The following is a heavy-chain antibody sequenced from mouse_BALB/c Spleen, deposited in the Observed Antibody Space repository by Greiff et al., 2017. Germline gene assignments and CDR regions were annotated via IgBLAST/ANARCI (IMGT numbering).Heavy chain of an antibody. D-gene: IGHD3-1*01. CDR1: GFNIKDTY. Sequence: VQLQQSGAELVKPGASVKLSCTASGFNIKDTYMHWVKQRPEQGLEWIGRIDPANGNTKYDPKFQGKATITADTSSNPAYLQLSSLTSEDTAVYYCARAELGLPFAYWGQGTLVTVSA. J-gene: IGHJ3*01. V-gene: IGHV14-3*02. CDR2: IDPANGNT. CDR3: ARAELGLPFAY.